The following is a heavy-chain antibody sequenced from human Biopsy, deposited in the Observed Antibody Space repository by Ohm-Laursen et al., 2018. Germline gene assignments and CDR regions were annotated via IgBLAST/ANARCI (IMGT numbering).Heavy chain of an antibody. Sequence: GSLRLSCAASQFTFTNSWMNRVRQAPGKGPEWVARIKSKVDGETTDYAAPVKGRFTISRDDSKKMLYLEMNSLKAEDTAVYYCSSDSGYKWELRAAGFDYWGRGTMVTVSA. CDR2: IKSKVDGETT. D-gene: IGHD1-26*01. J-gene: IGHJ4*02. CDR3: SSDSGYKWELRAAGFDY. V-gene: IGHV3-15*01. CDR1: QFTFTNSW.